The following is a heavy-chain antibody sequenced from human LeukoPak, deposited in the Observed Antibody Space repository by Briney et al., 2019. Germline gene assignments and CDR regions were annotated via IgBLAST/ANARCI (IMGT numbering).Heavy chain of an antibody. CDR1: GFTFSDYY. J-gene: IGHJ4*02. D-gene: IGHD3-22*01. CDR3: ATLKGAYDYDRLDY. CDR2: ISSSGSAI. Sequence: GGSLRLSCAVSGFTFSDYYMSWIRQAPGKGLEWVSYISSSGSAIYYADSAKGRFTISRDNAKNSLYLQMNSLRAEDTAVYYCATLKGAYDYDRLDYWGQGTLVTVSS. V-gene: IGHV3-11*01.